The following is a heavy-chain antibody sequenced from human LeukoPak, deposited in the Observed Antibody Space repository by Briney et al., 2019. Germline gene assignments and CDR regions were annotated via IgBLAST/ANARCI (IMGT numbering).Heavy chain of an antibody. Sequence: SETLSLTCTVSGGSISSSSYYWGWIRQPPGKGLEWIRSIYYSGITYSNPALKRRATISVDTTKNQCSLKLSPLTAANTAWYYCPRLPYYYGSGGSYYFDYWGQGTLVTVSS. J-gene: IGHJ4*01. CDR3: PRLPYYYGSGGSYYFDY. V-gene: IGHV4-39*01. CDR1: GGSISSSSYY. D-gene: IGHD3-10*01. CDR2: IYYSGIT.